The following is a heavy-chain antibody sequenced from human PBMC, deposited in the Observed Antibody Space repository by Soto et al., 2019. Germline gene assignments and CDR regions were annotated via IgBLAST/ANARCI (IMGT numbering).Heavy chain of an antibody. CDR1: GGSISSGDHY. J-gene: IGHJ4*02. D-gene: IGHD3-22*01. CDR3: ATYYDSSGPTFDY. CDR2: IYCSGTT. V-gene: IGHV4-30-4*01. Sequence: SETLSLTCTVSGGSISSGDHYWSWVRQPPGKGLESIGYIYCSGTTYYNPSLKSRLTISVDTSKNQFSLKLSSVTAADTAVYYCATYYDSSGPTFDYWGQGALVTVSS.